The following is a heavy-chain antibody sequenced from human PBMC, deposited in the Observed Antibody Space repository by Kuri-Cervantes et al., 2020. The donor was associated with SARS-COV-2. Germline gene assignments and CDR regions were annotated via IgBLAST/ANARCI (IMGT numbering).Heavy chain of an antibody. Sequence: GESLKISCAASGFTFSSYWMSWVRQAPGKGLEWVAFIRYDGSNKYYADSVKGRFTISRDNSKNTLYLQMNSLRAEDTAVYYCAKDRALAGSLDYWGQGTLVIVSS. CDR2: IRYDGSNK. J-gene: IGHJ4*02. V-gene: IGHV3-30*02. CDR1: GFTFSSYW. CDR3: AKDRALAGSLDY. D-gene: IGHD1-26*01.